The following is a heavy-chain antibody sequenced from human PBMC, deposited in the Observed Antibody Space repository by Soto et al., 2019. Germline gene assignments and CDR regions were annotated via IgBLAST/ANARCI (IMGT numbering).Heavy chain of an antibody. D-gene: IGHD2-15*01. CDR3: AGVGSGGGAPDY. V-gene: IGHV4-59*11. CDR1: GGSISGHY. CDR2: IFYSGST. Sequence: QVQLQESGPGLVRPSETLSLTCTVSGGSISGHYWSWIRQPPGKGLEWIGYIFYSGSTNYNPSLKGRATFSVDTSKNRFALKLSSGTAADTAVYYCAGVGSGGGAPDYWGQGPLVPV. J-gene: IGHJ4*02.